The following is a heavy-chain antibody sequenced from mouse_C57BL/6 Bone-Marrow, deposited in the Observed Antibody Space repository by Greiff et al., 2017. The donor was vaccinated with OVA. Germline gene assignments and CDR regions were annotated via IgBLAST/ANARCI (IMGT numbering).Heavy chain of an antibody. J-gene: IGHJ1*03. V-gene: IGHV1-55*01. CDR2: IYPGSGST. D-gene: IGHD1-1*01. CDR3: ARWGYYGSSYWYFDV. CDR1: GYTFTSYW. Sequence: VQLQQPGAELVKPGASVKMSCKASGYTFTSYWITWVKQRPGQGLEWIGDIYPGSGSTKYNEKFKRKATLTVDTSSSTAYMQLSSLTSEDSAVYYCARWGYYGSSYWYFDVWGTGTTVTVSS.